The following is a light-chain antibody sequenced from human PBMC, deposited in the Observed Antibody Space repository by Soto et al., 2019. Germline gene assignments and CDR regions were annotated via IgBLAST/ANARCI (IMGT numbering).Light chain of an antibody. J-gene: IGKJ1*01. CDR2: GAS. CDR3: QQYGSSGT. Sequence: EIVLTQSPGTLSLSPGERATVSCRASQSVSNNYLAWYQQKPGQAPRLLIYGASNRATAIPDRFSGSGSGTDFTLTISRLEPEDFAVYYCQQYGSSGTFGQGTKV. CDR1: QSVSNNY. V-gene: IGKV3-20*01.